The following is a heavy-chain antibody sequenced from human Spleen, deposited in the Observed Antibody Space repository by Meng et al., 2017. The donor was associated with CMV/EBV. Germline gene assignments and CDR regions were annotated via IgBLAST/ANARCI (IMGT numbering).Heavy chain of an antibody. D-gene: IGHD3-3*01. V-gene: IGHV4-4*02. Sequence: CAVSGGSLSSSGWWNWVRQPPGKGLEWIGEISHSGSTNYNPSLKSRVTISVDKSKNQFSLNLSSVTAADTAVYYCARKYWSGYHFDYWGQGTLVTVSS. CDR2: ISHSGST. J-gene: IGHJ4*02. CDR3: ARKYWSGYHFDY. CDR1: GGSLSSSGW.